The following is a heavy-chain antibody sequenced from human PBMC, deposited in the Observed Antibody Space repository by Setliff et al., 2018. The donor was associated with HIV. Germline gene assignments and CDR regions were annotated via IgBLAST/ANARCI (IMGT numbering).Heavy chain of an antibody. CDR3: ARETMYDSRGYLSHYFDY. CDR1: GFTVSSNY. CDR2: IYSGGST. J-gene: IGHJ4*02. V-gene: IGHV3-53*05. D-gene: IGHD3-22*01. Sequence: GGSLRLSCAASGFTVSSNYMSWVRQAPGKGLEWVSVIYSGGSTYYADSVKGRFTISRDNSKNTLYLQMNSLRAEDTAVYYCARETMYDSRGYLSHYFDYWGQGTPVTVSS.